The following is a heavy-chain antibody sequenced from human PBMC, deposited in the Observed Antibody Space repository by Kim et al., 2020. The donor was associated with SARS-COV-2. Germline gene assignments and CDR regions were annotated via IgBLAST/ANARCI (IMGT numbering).Heavy chain of an antibody. Sequence: GGSLRLSCAASGFTFSSYAMHWVRQAPGKGLEWVAVISYDGSNKYYADSVKGRFPISRDNSKNTLYLQMNSLRAEDKAVYYCAREFCSYYYYYGMDVWGQGTTFTVSS. CDR1: GFTFSSYA. CDR2: ISYDGSNK. J-gene: IGHJ6*02. D-gene: IGHD2-15*01. V-gene: IGHV3-30-3*01. CDR3: AREFCSYYYYYGMDV.